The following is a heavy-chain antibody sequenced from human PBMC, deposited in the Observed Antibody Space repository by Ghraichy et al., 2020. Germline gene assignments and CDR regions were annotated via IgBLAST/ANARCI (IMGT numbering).Heavy chain of an antibody. Sequence: SETLSLTCTVSGGSISSYYWSWIRQPPGKGLEWIGYIYYSGSTNYNPSLKSRVTISVDTSKNQFSLKLSSVTAADTAVYYCARDLTRAAGFDPWGQGTLVTVSS. CDR3: ARDLTRAAGFDP. CDR2: IYYSGST. J-gene: IGHJ5*02. CDR1: GGSISSYY. V-gene: IGHV4-59*01. D-gene: IGHD6-25*01.